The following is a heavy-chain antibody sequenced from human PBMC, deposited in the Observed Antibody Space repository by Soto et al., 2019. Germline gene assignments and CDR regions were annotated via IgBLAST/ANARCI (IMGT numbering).Heavy chain of an antibody. V-gene: IGHV4-30-2*01. J-gene: IGHJ4*02. CDR2: IYHSGST. D-gene: IGHD2-15*01. CDR1: GGSISSGGYS. Sequence: SETLSLTCAFSGGSISSGGYSWRWMRQPPGKGLEWIGYIYHSGSTYYNPSLKSRVTILVDRSKNQFSLKLSSVTAADTAVYYCARGEVVALGYWGQGTLVTVS. CDR3: ARGEVVALGY.